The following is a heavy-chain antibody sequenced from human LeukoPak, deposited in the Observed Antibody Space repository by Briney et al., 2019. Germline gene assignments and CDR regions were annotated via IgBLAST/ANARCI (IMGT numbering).Heavy chain of an antibody. CDR1: GYTFTDHY. CDR2: INPNSGGT. D-gene: IGHD6-13*01. CDR3: ARDLAAAGFDY. V-gene: IGHV1-2*02. Sequence: ASVKVSCKASGYTFTDHYMHWVRQAPGQGLEWMGWINPNSGGTNYAQKFQGRVTMTRDTSISTAYMELSRLRSDDTAVYYCARDLAAAGFDYWGQGTLVTVSS. J-gene: IGHJ4*02.